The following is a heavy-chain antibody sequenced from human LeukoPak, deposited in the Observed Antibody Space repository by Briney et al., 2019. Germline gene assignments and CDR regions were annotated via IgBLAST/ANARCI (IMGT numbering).Heavy chain of an antibody. J-gene: IGHJ4*02. CDR1: GGSISSTNC. D-gene: IGHD1-26*01. Sequence: PSETLSLTCGVSGGSISSTNCWTWVRQPPGKGLEWIGTIYYSGSTYYNPSLKSRVTISVDTSKNQFSLKLSSVPAADTAVYYCARLRELRTGGYWGQGTLVTVSS. V-gene: IGHV4-39*01. CDR2: IYYSGST. CDR3: ARLRELRTGGY.